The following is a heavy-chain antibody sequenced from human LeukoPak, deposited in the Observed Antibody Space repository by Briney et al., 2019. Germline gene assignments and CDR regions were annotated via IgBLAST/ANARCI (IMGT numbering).Heavy chain of an antibody. CDR1: GFTFDDYA. CDR2: LRWNSASI. J-gene: IGHJ4*02. Sequence: GRSLRLSCAASGFTFDDYAMHWVRQAPGKGLEWVSGLRWNSASIGYADSVKGRFTISRDNAKNSLYLQMNSLSAEDTALYYCAAQPSRYCTSTSCFAAYYFDYWGQGTLVTVSS. V-gene: IGHV3-9*01. CDR3: AAQPSRYCTSTSCFAAYYFDY. D-gene: IGHD2-2*01.